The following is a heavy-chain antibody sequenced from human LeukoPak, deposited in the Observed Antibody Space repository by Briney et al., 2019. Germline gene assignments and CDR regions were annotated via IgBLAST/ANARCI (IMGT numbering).Heavy chain of an antibody. J-gene: IGHJ4*02. Sequence: GVSLRLSCAASGFTVSSNYMSWVRQAPGKGLEWVAVIYFGGSTYYADSVQGRFTISRDNSKNTLYLQMNSLRAEDTAVYYCARDQGIAAAGWGYFDYWGQGTLVTVSS. D-gene: IGHD6-13*01. V-gene: IGHV3-53*01. CDR2: IYFGGST. CDR3: ARDQGIAAAGWGYFDY. CDR1: GFTVSSNY.